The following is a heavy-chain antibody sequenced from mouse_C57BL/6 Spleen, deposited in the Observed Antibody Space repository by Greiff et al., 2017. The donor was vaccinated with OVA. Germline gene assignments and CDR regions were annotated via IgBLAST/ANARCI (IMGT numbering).Heavy chain of an antibody. V-gene: IGHV1-15*01. CDR1: GYTFTDYE. J-gene: IGHJ2*01. D-gene: IGHD1-1*01. Sequence: VQLQQSGAELVRPGASVTLSCKASGYTFTDYEMHWVKQTPVHGLEWIGAIYPETGGTAYNQKFKGKAILTADKSSSTAYMEVRSLTSEDSAVYYCSGLELRVVATGDYWGQGTTLTVSS. CDR2: IYPETGGT. CDR3: SGLELRVVATGDY.